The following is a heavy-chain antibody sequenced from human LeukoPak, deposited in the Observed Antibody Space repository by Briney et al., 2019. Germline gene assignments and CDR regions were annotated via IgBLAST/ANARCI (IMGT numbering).Heavy chain of an antibody. CDR3: ASHLTSSRAYAFDI. CDR2: IYHSGST. Sequence: PSETLSLTCTVSGGSISSGGYYWSWIRQPPGKGLEWIGYIYHSGSTYYNPSLKSRVTISVDRSKSQFSLKLSSVTAADTAVYYCASHLTSSRAYAFDIWGQGTMVTVSS. V-gene: IGHV4-30-2*01. D-gene: IGHD4-11*01. CDR1: GGSISSGGYY. J-gene: IGHJ3*02.